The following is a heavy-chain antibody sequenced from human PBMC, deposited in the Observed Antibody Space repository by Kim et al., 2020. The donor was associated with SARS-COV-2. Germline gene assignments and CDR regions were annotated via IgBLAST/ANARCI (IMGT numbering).Heavy chain of an antibody. Sequence: QGFTGRFVVSLDTSVSTAYLQISSLKAEDTAVYYCARAQQQLVGLFSFDPWGQGTLVTVSS. J-gene: IGHJ5*02. D-gene: IGHD6-13*01. CDR3: ARAQQQLVGLFSFDP. V-gene: IGHV7-4-1*02.